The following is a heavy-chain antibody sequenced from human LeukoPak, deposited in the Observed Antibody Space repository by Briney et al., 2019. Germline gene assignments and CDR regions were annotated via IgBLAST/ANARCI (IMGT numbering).Heavy chain of an antibody. Sequence: SETLSLTCTVSGGSISSGGYYWSWIRQHPGKGLEWIGYIYYSGSTYYNPSLKSRVTISVDTSKNQFFLKLSSVTAADTAVYYCARTYYYDSSGYFSQPFDPWGRGTLVTVSS. D-gene: IGHD3-22*01. CDR3: ARTYYYDSSGYFSQPFDP. CDR1: GGSISSGGYY. V-gene: IGHV4-31*03. CDR2: IYYSGST. J-gene: IGHJ5*02.